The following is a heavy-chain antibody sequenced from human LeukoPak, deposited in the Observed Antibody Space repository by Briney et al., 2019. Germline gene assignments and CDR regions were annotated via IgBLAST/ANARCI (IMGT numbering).Heavy chain of an antibody. CDR1: GFTFSSYA. D-gene: IGHD4-23*01. J-gene: IGHJ6*03. CDR3: ARRKPHDYGGNQVFYYYYMDV. V-gene: IGHV3-30*01. CDR2: ISYDGSNK. Sequence: GRSLRLSCAASGFTFSSYAMHWVRQAPGKGLEWVAVISYDGSNKYYADPVKGRFTISRDNSKNTLYLQMNSLRAEDTAVYYCARRKPHDYGGNQVFYYYYMDVWGKGTTVTVSS.